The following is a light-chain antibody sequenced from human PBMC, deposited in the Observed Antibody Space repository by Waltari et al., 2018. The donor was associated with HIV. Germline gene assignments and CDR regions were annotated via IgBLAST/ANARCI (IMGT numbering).Light chain of an antibody. CDR1: SGHSSYA. Sequence: QLVLTQSPSASAALGASVKLTCPLSSGHSSYALVWHQQQPEKGPRYLMKLNSAGSHSKGDGSPERFPGSASGDERYLTISSLQSEDEADYDCQTWATGMQVFGTGTKVTVL. CDR2: LNSAGSH. CDR3: QTWATGMQV. J-gene: IGLJ1*01. V-gene: IGLV4-69*01.